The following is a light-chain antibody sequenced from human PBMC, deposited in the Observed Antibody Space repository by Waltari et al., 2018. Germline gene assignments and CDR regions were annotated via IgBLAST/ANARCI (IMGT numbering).Light chain of an antibody. J-gene: IGLJ3*02. Sequence: SYELTQPPSVSVSPGQTARITCPAAALPNQYAHWYQQKPGQAPVLVIYKDTERPSGIPERFSGSNSGTTVTLTISGVQAEDEADYYCQSADSSGPYRVFGGGTKLTVL. CDR1: ALPNQY. CDR3: QSADSSGPYRV. CDR2: KDT. V-gene: IGLV3-25*03.